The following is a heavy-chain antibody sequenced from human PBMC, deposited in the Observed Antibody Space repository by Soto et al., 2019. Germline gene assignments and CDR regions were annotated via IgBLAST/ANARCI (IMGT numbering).Heavy chain of an antibody. D-gene: IGHD2-15*01. Sequence: QVQLVESGGGVVRPGRSLRLSCAASGFTFSKYAMHWVRQAPGKGLEWVAHISYDGSLNHSADSVKGRFTMSRDNSKNTVYLQMNSLRPEDTAVYYCARGPDTVVVVPATGTGDYWGQGTLVTVSS. CDR2: ISYDGSLN. CDR1: GFTFSKYA. CDR3: ARGPDTVVVVPATGTGDY. V-gene: IGHV3-30-3*01. J-gene: IGHJ4*02.